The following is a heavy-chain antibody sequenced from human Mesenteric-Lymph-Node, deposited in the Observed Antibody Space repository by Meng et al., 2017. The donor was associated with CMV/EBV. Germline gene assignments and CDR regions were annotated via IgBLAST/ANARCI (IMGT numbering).Heavy chain of an antibody. CDR2: IKEDGSDK. V-gene: IGHV3-7*01. CDR1: GFTFSNYW. CDR3: ARHAGGRTVDWFDP. J-gene: IGHJ5*02. Sequence: GESLKISCAASGFTFSNYWMTWVRQAPGKGLEWVANIKEDGSDKYYVDSVKGRFTISRDNAKNSLYLQMNNLRVEDTAVYYCARHAGGRTVDWFDPWGQGTLVTVSS. D-gene: IGHD1-14*01.